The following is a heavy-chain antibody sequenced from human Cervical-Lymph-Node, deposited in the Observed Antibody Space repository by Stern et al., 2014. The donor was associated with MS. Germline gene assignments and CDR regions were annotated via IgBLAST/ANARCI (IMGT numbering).Heavy chain of an antibody. Sequence: EVQLVESGGGLVQPGGSLRLSCAASGFTFSSYSMNWVRQAPGQGLEWVSYISSSSSTIYYADSVKGRFTISRDNAKNSLYLQMNSLRAEDTAVYYCARDRCSSTSCQNDYWGQGTLVTVSS. CDR3: ARDRCSSTSCQNDY. J-gene: IGHJ4*02. D-gene: IGHD2-2*01. V-gene: IGHV3-48*01. CDR2: ISSSSSTI. CDR1: GFTFSSYS.